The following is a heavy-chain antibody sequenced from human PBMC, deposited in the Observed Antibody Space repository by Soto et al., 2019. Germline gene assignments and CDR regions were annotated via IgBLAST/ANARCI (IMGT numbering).Heavy chain of an antibody. V-gene: IGHV4-59*01. D-gene: IGHD6-6*01. CDR3: ARERAARFDY. J-gene: IGHJ4*02. Sequence: SETLSLTCTVSGGSISSYYWSWIRQPPGKGLEWIGYIYYSGSTNYNPSLKSRVTISVDTSKNQFSLKLSSVTAADTAVYYCARERAARFDYWGQGTLVTVSS. CDR2: IYYSGST. CDR1: GGSISSYY.